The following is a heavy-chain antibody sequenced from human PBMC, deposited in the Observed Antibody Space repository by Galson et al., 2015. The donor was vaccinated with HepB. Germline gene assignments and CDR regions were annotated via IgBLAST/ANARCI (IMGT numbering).Heavy chain of an antibody. Sequence: CAISGDSVSSDTAAWSRIRQSPSRGLEWLGRTYYRSNRSKWYRDYAVSVKSRITINPDTAKNQFSLELSSVTPEDTAVYYCPAQFYYDISSYSDDAFDIWGQGTLVIVSS. CDR3: PAQFYYDISSYSDDAFDI. CDR1: GDSVSSDTAA. J-gene: IGHJ3*02. V-gene: IGHV6-1*01. D-gene: IGHD3-22*01. CDR2: TYYRSNRSKWYR.